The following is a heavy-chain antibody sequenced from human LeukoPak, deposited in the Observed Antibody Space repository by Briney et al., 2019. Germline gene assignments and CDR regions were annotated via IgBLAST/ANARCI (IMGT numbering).Heavy chain of an antibody. CDR1: GFTISDYY. CDR3: ARILPENGFDP. V-gene: IGHV3-11*01. Sequence: GGSLRLSSAASGFTISDYYMSWIAQAPGKGLEWVSYISISSSTIYYADSVKGRFTFYRANAKNSMYLQMNSPRAEATAYYYCARILPENGFDPLGQGGLVTVSS. CDR2: ISISSSTI. J-gene: IGHJ5*02.